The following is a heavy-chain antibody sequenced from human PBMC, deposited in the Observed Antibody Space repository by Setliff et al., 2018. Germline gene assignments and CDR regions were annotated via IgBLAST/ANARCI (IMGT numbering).Heavy chain of an antibody. CDR3: ARALGATITHFDY. Sequence: ASVKVSCKVSGYTLTELSMHWVRQAPGKGLEWMGGFDPEDGETIYAQKFQGRVTMTEDTSTDTAYMELRSLRSDDTAVYYCARALGATITHFDYWGQGTLVTSPQ. J-gene: IGHJ4*02. CDR1: GYTLTELS. D-gene: IGHD1-26*01. V-gene: IGHV1-24*01. CDR2: FDPEDGET.